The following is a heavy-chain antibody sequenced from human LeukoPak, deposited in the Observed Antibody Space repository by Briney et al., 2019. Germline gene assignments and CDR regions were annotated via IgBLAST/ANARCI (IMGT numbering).Heavy chain of an antibody. D-gene: IGHD6-13*01. V-gene: IGHV3-23*01. CDR2: ISDSGGST. Sequence: GGSLRLSCAAPGFTFSSYAMSWVRQAPGKGLEWVSAISDSGGSTYYADSVKGRFTISRDNSKNTLYLQMNSLRAEDTAVYYCAKGVAAAGIFDYWGQGTLVTVSS. CDR1: GFTFSSYA. J-gene: IGHJ4*02. CDR3: AKGVAAAGIFDY.